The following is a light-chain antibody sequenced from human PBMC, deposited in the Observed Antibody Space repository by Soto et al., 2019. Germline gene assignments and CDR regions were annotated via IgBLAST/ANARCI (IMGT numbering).Light chain of an antibody. J-gene: IGKJ5*01. CDR1: QSVSSY. V-gene: IGKV3-11*01. CDR2: DAS. CDR3: QQYGSSPQT. Sequence: IVLTQSPATLSLSPGERATLSCRASQSVSSYLAWYQQKPGQAPRLLIYDASNRATGIPARFSGSGSGTDFTLTISSLEPEDFAVYYCQQYGSSPQTFGQGTRLEIK.